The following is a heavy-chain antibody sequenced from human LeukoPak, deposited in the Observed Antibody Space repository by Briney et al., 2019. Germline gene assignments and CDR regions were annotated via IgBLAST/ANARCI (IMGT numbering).Heavy chain of an antibody. CDR3: ARHGYSIHVLEY. CDR1: GGSFSGYY. V-gene: IGHV4-34*01. D-gene: IGHD5-24*01. CDR2: INHSGSA. J-gene: IGHJ4*02. Sequence: MSSETLSLTCAVYGGSFSGYYWSWIRQTPGKGLEWIGEINHSGSANYNPSLKSRVTISVDTSKNQFSLKLSSVTAADTAVYYCARHGYSIHVLEYWGQGTLVTVSS.